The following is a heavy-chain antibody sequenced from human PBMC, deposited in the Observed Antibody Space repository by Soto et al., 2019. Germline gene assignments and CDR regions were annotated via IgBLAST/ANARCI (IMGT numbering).Heavy chain of an antibody. V-gene: IGHV3-33*01. CDR1: GFTFSSYG. D-gene: IGHD1-26*01. J-gene: IGHJ4*02. CDR3: ARGRMELYFDY. CDR2: IWYDGSNK. Sequence: QVQLVESGGGVVQPGRSLRLSCAASGFTFSSYGMHWVRQAPGKGLEWVAVIWYDGSNKYYADSVKGRFTISRDNSKNTLYLQINSLRAEDTAVYYCARGRMELYFDYWGQGTLVTVSS.